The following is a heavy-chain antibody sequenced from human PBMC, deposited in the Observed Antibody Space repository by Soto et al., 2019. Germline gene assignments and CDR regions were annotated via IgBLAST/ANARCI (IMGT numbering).Heavy chain of an antibody. CDR2: ISSSSSYI. J-gene: IGHJ4*02. D-gene: IGHD6-13*01. V-gene: IGHV3-21*01. Sequence: GGSLRLSCAASGFTFSSYSMNWVRQAPGKGLEWVSSISSSSSYIYYADSVKGRFTISRDNAKNSLYLQMNSLRAEDTAVYYCARAQKGIAAAGFDYWGQGTLVTVSS. CDR1: GFTFSSYS. CDR3: ARAQKGIAAAGFDY.